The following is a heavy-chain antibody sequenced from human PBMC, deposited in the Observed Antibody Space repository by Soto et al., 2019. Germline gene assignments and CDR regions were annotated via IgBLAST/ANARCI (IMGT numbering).Heavy chain of an antibody. Sequence: SETLSLTCTVSGGSISTYYWSCIRHPPGKGLEWIGYIYYSGSTSYNPSLKSRVTISVDTSKNQFSLKLRSVTAADTAVYYCASDRSSGWDQGYGMDVWGQGTTVTVSS. CDR3: ASDRSSGWDQGYGMDV. CDR2: IYYSGST. D-gene: IGHD6-19*01. J-gene: IGHJ6*02. CDR1: GGSISTYY. V-gene: IGHV4-59*01.